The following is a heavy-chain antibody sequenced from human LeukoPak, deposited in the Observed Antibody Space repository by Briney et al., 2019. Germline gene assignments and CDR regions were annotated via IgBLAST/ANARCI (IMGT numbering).Heavy chain of an antibody. D-gene: IGHD1-7*01. Sequence: PGGSLRLSCAASGFTFDDYAMHWVRQAPGKGLEWVSYISSSSGTIYYADSVKGRFTISRDNAKDSLYLQMNSLRAEDTAVYYCARDRLELLLGYFDYWGQGTLVTVSS. V-gene: IGHV3-48*04. CDR2: ISSSSGTI. CDR3: ARDRLELLLGYFDY. J-gene: IGHJ4*02. CDR1: GFTFDDYA.